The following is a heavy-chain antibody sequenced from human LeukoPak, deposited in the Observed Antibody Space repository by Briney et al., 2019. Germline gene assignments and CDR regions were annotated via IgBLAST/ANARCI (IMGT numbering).Heavy chain of an antibody. J-gene: IGHJ4*02. CDR2: IFSDEKTQ. CDR3: ASPYSGYDGVSLDFH. CDR1: GFIFSEFA. Sequence: PGGSLRLSCEASGFIFSEFAMTWVRQAPGKGLEWVAVIFSDEKTQVYADSVKGRFTISRDNSRNKLFLQMDSLRPDDTAIYYCASPYSGYDGVSLDFHWGQGTKVTVSP. V-gene: IGHV3-30*04. D-gene: IGHD5-12*01.